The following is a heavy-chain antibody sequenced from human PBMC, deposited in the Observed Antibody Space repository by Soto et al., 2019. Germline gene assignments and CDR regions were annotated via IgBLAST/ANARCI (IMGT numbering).Heavy chain of an antibody. CDR2: ISWNGAAT. Sequence: AQLVESGGGLVQPGRSLRLSCVASGFTFDDYAIHWVRQAPGKGLEWVSGISWNGAATGYADSVKGRFTISRDNAKNSPYLQMSSPRTEYTAIYYCATLPLYGSGFDCWGQGTLVTVSS. J-gene: IGHJ4*02. CDR1: GFTFDDYA. V-gene: IGHV3-9*01. D-gene: IGHD3-10*01. CDR3: ATLPLYGSGFDC.